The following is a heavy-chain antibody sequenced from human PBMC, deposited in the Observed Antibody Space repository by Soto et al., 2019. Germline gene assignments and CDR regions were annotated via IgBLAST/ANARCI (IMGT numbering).Heavy chain of an antibody. Sequence: DVQLLESGGTLVQPGGSLRLSCAASGFIFSNYAMYWVRQAPGKGLEWVSPIAGDSGSVDYTDSVKGRFTISRDNSNHSLVLQMSPLRVDATAVYYCAKDAIPYYRRHDGFHLWGQGTAVTVSS. V-gene: IGHV3-23*01. CDR2: IAGDSGSV. D-gene: IGHD2-21*01. J-gene: IGHJ3*01. CDR3: AKDAIPYYRRHDGFHL. CDR1: GFIFSNYA.